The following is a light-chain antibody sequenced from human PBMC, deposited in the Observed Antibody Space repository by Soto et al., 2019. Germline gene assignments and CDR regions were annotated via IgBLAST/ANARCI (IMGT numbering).Light chain of an antibody. CDR1: SSNIGANFD. CDR3: QSYDISLISSV. V-gene: IGLV1-40*01. CDR2: DNN. Sequence: QSVLTQPPSVSGAPGQRVIISCTGSSSNIGANFDVQWYQQLPGTAPKLLIYDNNNRPSGVPDRFSGSKSGTSASLAITGLQAEDEADYYCQSYDISLISSVFGGGTKLTVL. J-gene: IGLJ3*02.